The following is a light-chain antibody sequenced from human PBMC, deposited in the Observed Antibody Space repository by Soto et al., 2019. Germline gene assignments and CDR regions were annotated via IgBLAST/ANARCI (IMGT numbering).Light chain of an antibody. CDR1: QSVDRY. V-gene: IGKV3-11*01. Sequence: EVVLTQSPDTLSWSAGETATLTWRASQSVDRYVAWYQQKLGQAPRLLIFDTYNRATCVGARVTGTGSATDFILTITSLEPEDFAVYFCQQRIKWPSTFGPGTRWIS. J-gene: IGKJ2*02. CDR3: QQRIKWPST. CDR2: DTY.